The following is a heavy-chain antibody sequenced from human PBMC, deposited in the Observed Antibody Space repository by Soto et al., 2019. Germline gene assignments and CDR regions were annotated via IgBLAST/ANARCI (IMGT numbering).Heavy chain of an antibody. D-gene: IGHD2-2*01. Sequence: PGGSLRLCCAASRFTFSTYAMTWDRQAAGKGLEWVSTISDSSSTYYADSVKGRFTISRDNSKNTLYLEMTSLRADDTAVYYCAKNKGGNYCTRTSCLYSFDYWGQGTLVTVSS. CDR2: ISDSSST. CDR3: AKNKGGNYCTRTSCLYSFDY. CDR1: RFTFSTYA. J-gene: IGHJ4*02. V-gene: IGHV3-23*01.